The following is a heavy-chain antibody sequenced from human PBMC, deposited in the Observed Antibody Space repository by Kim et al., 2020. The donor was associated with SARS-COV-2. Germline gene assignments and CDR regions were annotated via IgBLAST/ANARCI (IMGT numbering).Heavy chain of an antibody. V-gene: IGHV3-48*02. CDR3: AKGWSFDS. J-gene: IGHJ3*02. Sequence: SGTISYADPVRGRFTISRDNAKNSLYLQMNSLRDEDTAVYYCAKGWSFDSWGQGALVTVSS. D-gene: IGHD2-15*01. CDR2: SGTI.